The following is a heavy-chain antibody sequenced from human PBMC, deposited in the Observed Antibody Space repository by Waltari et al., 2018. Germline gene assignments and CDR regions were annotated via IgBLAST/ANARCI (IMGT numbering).Heavy chain of an antibody. V-gene: IGHV3-9*01. CDR1: GFNFYDHA. CDR3: GKDITPGGMDV. D-gene: IGHD2-15*01. CDR2: ISWDSVNT. Sequence: EVQLVESGGGLVQPGRSLSLSCAASGFNFYDHAMHWVRQAPGKGREGVSGISWDSVNTGYADSVKGRFTISRDNAKNLLYLKMNKLGVEDTAFYYCGKDITPGGMDVWGRGTAVTVSS. J-gene: IGHJ6*02.